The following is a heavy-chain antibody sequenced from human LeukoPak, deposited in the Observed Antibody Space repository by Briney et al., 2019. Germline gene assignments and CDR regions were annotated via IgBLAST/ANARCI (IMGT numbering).Heavy chain of an antibody. D-gene: IGHD6-6*01. Sequence: ASVKVSCKASGYTFTGYYMHWVRQAPGQGLEGMGIINPSGGSTSYAQKFQGRVTMTRDMSTSTVYMELSSLRSEDTAVYYCARAWGSSSYAFDIWGQGTMVTVSS. CDR3: ARAWGSSSYAFDI. J-gene: IGHJ3*02. V-gene: IGHV1-46*01. CDR2: INPSGGST. CDR1: GYTFTGYY.